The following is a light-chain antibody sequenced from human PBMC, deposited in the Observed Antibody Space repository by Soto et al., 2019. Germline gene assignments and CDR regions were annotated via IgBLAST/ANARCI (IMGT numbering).Light chain of an antibody. V-gene: IGLV1-44*01. Sequence: QAVVTQPPSASGTPGQRVTISCSGSNSNIGSNTVNWYQQLPGTAPKLLIYSNNQRPSGVPDRFSGSKSGTSASLAISGLQSEDEADYYCAAWDDSLNDVVFGGGTKLTVL. J-gene: IGLJ2*01. CDR3: AAWDDSLNDVV. CDR2: SNN. CDR1: NSNIGSNT.